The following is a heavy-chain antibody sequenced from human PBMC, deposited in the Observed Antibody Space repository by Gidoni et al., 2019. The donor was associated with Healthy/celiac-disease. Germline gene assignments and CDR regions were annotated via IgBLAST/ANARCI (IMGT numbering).Heavy chain of an antibody. V-gene: IGHV3-21*01. CDR1: GFTFSSYS. CDR2: ISSSSSYI. CDR3: ARDISSGSDLWNAFDI. Sequence: EVQLVESGGGLVKPGGSLRLSCAASGFTFSSYSMNWVRQAPGKGLVWVSSISSSSSYIYYADSVKGRFTISRDNAKNSLYLQMNSLGAEDTAVYYCARDISSGSDLWNAFDIWGQGTMVTVSS. D-gene: IGHD1-26*01. J-gene: IGHJ3*02.